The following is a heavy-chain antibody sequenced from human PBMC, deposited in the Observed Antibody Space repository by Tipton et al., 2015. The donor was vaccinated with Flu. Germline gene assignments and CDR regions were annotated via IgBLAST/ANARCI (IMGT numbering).Heavy chain of an antibody. Sequence: SLRLSCAASGFTFSSYSMNWVRQAPGKGLEWVSYISSSSSTIYYADSVKGRFTISRDNAKNSLYLQMNSLRAEDTAVYYCARAGRRGYSYGPNWFDPWGQGTLVTVSS. CDR3: ARAGRRGYSYGPNWFDP. CDR1: GFTFSSYS. V-gene: IGHV3-48*01. J-gene: IGHJ5*02. D-gene: IGHD5-18*01. CDR2: ISSSSSTI.